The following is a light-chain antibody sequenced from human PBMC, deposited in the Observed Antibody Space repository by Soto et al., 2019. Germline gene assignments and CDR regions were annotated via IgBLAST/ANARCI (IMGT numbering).Light chain of an antibody. CDR3: QSFDISLRGFV. J-gene: IGLJ1*01. V-gene: IGLV1-40*02. Sequence: QSVLTQPPSVSGAPGQRITISCTGTSSNVGAGYDVHWYQHLPGRAPRLLVYGYKNRASGIPDRFSVSRSGTSDSLAITGLQAEDEAAYFCQSFDISLRGFVFGGGTKVTVL. CDR2: GYK. CDR1: SSNVGAGYD.